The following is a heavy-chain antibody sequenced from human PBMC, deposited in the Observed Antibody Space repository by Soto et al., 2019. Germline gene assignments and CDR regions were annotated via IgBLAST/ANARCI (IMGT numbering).Heavy chain of an antibody. Sequence: GGSLRLSCVASGFSFSSYAMSWVHQVPGKGLEWVSGITGRGGSTYYADSVKGRFTISRDNFKNTLYLQMTSLRAEDTAVYYCTKGMEEQLVLFYYYYGTDVWGQGTTVTVSS. CDR3: TKGMEEQLVLFYYYYGTDV. V-gene: IGHV3-23*01. CDR1: GFSFSSYA. CDR2: ITGRGGST. J-gene: IGHJ6*02. D-gene: IGHD6-13*01.